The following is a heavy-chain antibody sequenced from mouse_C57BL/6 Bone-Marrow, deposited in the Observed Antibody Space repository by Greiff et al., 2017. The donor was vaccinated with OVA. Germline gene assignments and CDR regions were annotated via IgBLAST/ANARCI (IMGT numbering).Heavy chain of an antibody. CDR2: IDPETGGT. CDR1: GYTFTDYE. V-gene: IGHV1-15*01. J-gene: IGHJ1*03. Sequence: QVQLKQSGAELVRPGASVTLSCKASGYTFTDYEMHWVKQTPVHGLEWIGAIDPETGGTAYNQKFKGKAILTADKSSSTAYMELRSLTSEDSAVYYCTRGGFIYYGSSLHWYFDVWGTGTTVTVSS. D-gene: IGHD1-1*01. CDR3: TRGGFIYYGSSLHWYFDV.